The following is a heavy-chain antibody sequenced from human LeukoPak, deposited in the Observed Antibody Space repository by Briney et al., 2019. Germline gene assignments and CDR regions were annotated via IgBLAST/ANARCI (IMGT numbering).Heavy chain of an antibody. CDR2: IWYDGSNK. Sequence: PGGSLRLSCAASGFTFSSYGMHWVRQAPGKGLEWVAVIWYDGSNKYYADSVKGRFTISRDNSKNTLYLQMNSLRAEDTAVYYCAKDRVTYYYDSSGLDYWGQGTLVTVSS. J-gene: IGHJ4*02. D-gene: IGHD3-22*01. CDR3: AKDRVTYYYDSSGLDY. V-gene: IGHV3-33*06. CDR1: GFTFSSYG.